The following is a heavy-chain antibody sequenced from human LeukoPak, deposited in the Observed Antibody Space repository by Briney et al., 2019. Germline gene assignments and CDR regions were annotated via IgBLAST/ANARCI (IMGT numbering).Heavy chain of an antibody. CDR3: ARQYCTSTTCYHREFDF. CDR2: IYPGDSDT. V-gene: IGHV5-51*01. D-gene: IGHD2/OR15-2a*01. J-gene: IGHJ4*02. CDR1: GYSFSNYW. Sequence: HGESLKISCKGSGYSFSNYWIGWVRQTPGKGLEWMGIIYPGDSDTTYSPSFQGQVTISADKSISTAYLQWSSLKASDTSIYYCARQYCTSTTCYHREFDFWGQGTLVTVSS.